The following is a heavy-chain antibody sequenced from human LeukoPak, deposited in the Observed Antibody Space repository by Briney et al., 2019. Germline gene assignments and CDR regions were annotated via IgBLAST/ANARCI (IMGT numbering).Heavy chain of an antibody. Sequence: RTGGSLRLSCAASGFTFSSYAMSWVRQAPGKGLEWVSGISVSGGSTDYADSVKGRFTISRDNTKNTLYLQMNSLRAEDTAVYYCSPTTVTTGVAAPDYWGQGTLVTVSS. CDR2: ISVSGGST. CDR3: SPTTVTTGVAAPDY. CDR1: GFTFSSYA. V-gene: IGHV3-23*01. J-gene: IGHJ4*02. D-gene: IGHD4-17*01.